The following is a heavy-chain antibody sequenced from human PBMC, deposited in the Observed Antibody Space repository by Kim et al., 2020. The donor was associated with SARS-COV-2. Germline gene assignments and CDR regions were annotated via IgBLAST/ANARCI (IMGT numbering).Heavy chain of an antibody. Sequence: GESLKISCEASGYKFAGYWIGWVRQMPGKGLEWMGIIYPGDSDTKYSPSFRGQVAITADKSITTAYLHWKSLKASDTAIYYCARPARYCSITVFQGDPFDAWGQGTMVTVSS. CDR3: ARPARYCSITVFQGDPFDA. D-gene: IGHD2-2*01. CDR1: GYKFAGYW. V-gene: IGHV5-51*01. CDR2: IYPGDSDT. J-gene: IGHJ3*01.